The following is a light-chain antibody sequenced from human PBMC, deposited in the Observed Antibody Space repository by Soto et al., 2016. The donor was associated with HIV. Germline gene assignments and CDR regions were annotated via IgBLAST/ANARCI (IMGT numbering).Light chain of an antibody. CDR2: AAS. CDR1: QLIGND. J-gene: IGKJ1*01. Sequence: DVQMTQSPSFLSASVGDRVTITCRASQLIGNDLGWYQQKPGKAPQSLISAASSLHSGVPSRFSGSGSGTEFTLIISSLQPDDFATYYCQQYNSYPWTFGQGTKVEIK. CDR3: QQYNSYPWT. V-gene: IGKV1-17*01.